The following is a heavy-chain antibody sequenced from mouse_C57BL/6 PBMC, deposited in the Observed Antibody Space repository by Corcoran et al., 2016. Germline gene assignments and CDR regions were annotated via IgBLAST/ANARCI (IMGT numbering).Heavy chain of an antibody. CDR1: GYTFTNYW. CDR3: AREGYGYDGTIPFAY. Sequence: QVQLQQSGAELVRPGTSVKMSCKASGYTFTNYWIGWAKQRPGHGLEWIGDIYPGGGYTNYNEKFKGKATLTADKSSSTAYMQFSGLTSEDSAIYYCAREGYGYDGTIPFAYWGQGTLVTVSA. V-gene: IGHV1-63*01. D-gene: IGHD2-2*01. J-gene: IGHJ3*01. CDR2: IYPGGGYT.